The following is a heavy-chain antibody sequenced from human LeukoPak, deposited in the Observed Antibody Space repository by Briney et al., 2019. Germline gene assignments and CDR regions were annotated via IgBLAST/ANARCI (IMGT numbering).Heavy chain of an antibody. CDR3: GRAFPPLRTASAGDL. V-gene: IGHV3-21*01. D-gene: IGHD3-16*01. CDR1: GFSFSDYD. Sequence: GGSLRLSCSASGFSFSDYDMNWFRQAPGKGLEWISSISGRSSHVYYGDSVKGRFFISRDNAINSVFLQMNSLGVDDTAVYYCGRAFPPLRTASAGDLWGQGTLVTVSS. CDR2: ISGRSSHV. J-gene: IGHJ4*02.